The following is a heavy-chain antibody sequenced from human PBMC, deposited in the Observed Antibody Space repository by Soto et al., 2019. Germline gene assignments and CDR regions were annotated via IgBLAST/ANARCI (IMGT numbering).Heavy chain of an antibody. Sequence: QVQLQQWGAGLLKPSETLSLTCAVYGGSFSGYYWSWIRQPPGKGLEWIGEINHSGSTNYNPSLKSRATISVDTSKNQFPLKLSSVTAADTAVYYCARRSSSFQRGWFDPWGQGTLVTVSS. CDR2: INHSGST. CDR3: ARRSSSFQRGWFDP. V-gene: IGHV4-34*01. D-gene: IGHD2-2*01. J-gene: IGHJ5*02. CDR1: GGSFSGYY.